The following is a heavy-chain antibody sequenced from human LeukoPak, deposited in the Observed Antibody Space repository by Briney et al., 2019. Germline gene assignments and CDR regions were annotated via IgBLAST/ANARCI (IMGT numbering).Heavy chain of an antibody. CDR1: GGSIRGSSDY. D-gene: IGHD1-26*01. CDR2: IYYSGST. Sequence: SETLSLTCTVSGGSIRGSSDYWGWIRQSPGKGLEGIGSIYYSGSTYYNPSLKSRVTISVDTSKNQFYVKLTSVTAADTAVYYCARNESVLGTTGLNDFFDDWGQGTLVTVSS. V-gene: IGHV4-39*01. J-gene: IGHJ4*02. CDR3: ARNESVLGTTGLNDFFDD.